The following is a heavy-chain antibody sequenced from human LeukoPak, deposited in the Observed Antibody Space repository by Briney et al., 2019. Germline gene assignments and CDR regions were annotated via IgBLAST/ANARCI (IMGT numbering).Heavy chain of an antibody. V-gene: IGHV3-30-3*01. CDR3: ARVRVGATTGDTFDI. Sequence: PGGSLRLSCAASGFTFTIYAMDWVRQAPGKGLEWVAAISYDGGNEYYTDSVEGRFTMSRDNSKNTLYLQMNSLRVEDTAVYYCARVRVGATTGDTFDIWGQGTMVTVAS. J-gene: IGHJ3*02. CDR1: GFTFTIYA. D-gene: IGHD1-26*01. CDR2: ISYDGGNE.